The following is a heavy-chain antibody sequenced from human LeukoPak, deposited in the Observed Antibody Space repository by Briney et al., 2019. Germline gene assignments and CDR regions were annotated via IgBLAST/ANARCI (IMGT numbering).Heavy chain of an antibody. CDR1: GFTFSSYS. D-gene: IGHD6-19*01. CDR2: ISSSSSTI. Sequence: GGSLRLSCAASGFTFSSYSMNWVRQAPGKGLEWVSYISSSSSTIYYADSVKGRFTISRDNAKNSLYLQMNSLRPEDTAVYYCARSPRFGSGWSNFDYWGQGTLVTVSS. V-gene: IGHV3-48*01. CDR3: ARSPRFGSGWSNFDY. J-gene: IGHJ4*02.